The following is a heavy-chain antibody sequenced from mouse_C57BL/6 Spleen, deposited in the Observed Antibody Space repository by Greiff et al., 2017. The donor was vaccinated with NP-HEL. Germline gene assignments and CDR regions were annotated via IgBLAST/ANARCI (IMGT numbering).Heavy chain of an antibody. J-gene: IGHJ4*01. D-gene: IGHD1-1*01. CDR3: AVADGYYAMDY. Sequence: EVHLVESGGDLVKPGGSLKLSCAASGFTFSSYGMSWVRQTPDKRLEWVATISSGGSYTYYPDSVKGRFTISRDNAKNTLYLQMSSLKSEDTAMYYCAVADGYYAMDYWGQGTSVTVSS. CDR2: ISSGGSYT. CDR1: GFTFSSYG. V-gene: IGHV5-6*01.